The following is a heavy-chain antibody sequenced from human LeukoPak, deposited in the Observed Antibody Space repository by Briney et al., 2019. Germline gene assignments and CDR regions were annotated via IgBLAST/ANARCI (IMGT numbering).Heavy chain of an antibody. Sequence: ASVKVSCKASGYTFTGYYMHWVRQAPGQGLEWMGWINPNSGGTNYAQKFQGRVTMTRDTSISTAYMELSRLRSDDTAVYYCARFDILTGYYPYWGQGTLVTVSS. CDR2: INPNSGGT. CDR3: ARFDILTGYYPY. D-gene: IGHD3-9*01. J-gene: IGHJ4*02. V-gene: IGHV1-2*02. CDR1: GYTFTGYY.